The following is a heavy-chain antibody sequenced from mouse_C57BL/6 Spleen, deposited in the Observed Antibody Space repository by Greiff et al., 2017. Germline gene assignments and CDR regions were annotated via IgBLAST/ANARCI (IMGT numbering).Heavy chain of an antibody. CDR1: GYTFTSYW. CDR2: INPSNGGT. J-gene: IGHJ1*03. V-gene: IGHV1-53*01. D-gene: IGHD1-1*01. Sequence: QVQLQQPGTELVKPGASVKLSCKASGYTFTSYWLHWVKQRPGQGLEWIGNINPSNGGTNYNEKFKSKATLTVDKSSSTAYMQLSSLTSEDSAVYYCARPNYYGSSGYWYFDVWGTGTTVTVSS. CDR3: ARPNYYGSSGYWYFDV.